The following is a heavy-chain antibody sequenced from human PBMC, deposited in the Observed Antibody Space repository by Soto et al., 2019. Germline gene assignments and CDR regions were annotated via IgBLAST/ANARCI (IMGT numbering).Heavy chain of an antibody. CDR1: GGSISSSSYY. CDR2: IYYSGST. D-gene: IGHD5-12*01. CDR3: ARDKPPALPQWGGYDYYYYHYFMDF. Sequence: SETLSLTCTVSGGSISSSSYYWGWIRQPPGKGLEWIGSIYYSGSTYYNPSLKSRVTISVDTSKNQFSLKLSSVTAADTAVYYCARDKPPALPQWGGYDYYYYHYFMDFWGKGTSVIVSS. J-gene: IGHJ6*03. V-gene: IGHV4-39*07.